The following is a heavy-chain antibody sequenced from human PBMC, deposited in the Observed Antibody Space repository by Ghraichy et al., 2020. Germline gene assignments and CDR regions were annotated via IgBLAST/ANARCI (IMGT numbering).Heavy chain of an antibody. Sequence: GGSLRLSCAASGFTFSSYAMSWVRQAPGKGLEWVSAISGSGGSTYYADSVKGRFTISRDNSKNTLYLQMNSLRAEDTAVYYCAKEPKYSSGWYGAFDIWGQGTMVTVSS. CDR2: ISGSGGST. CDR1: GFTFSSYA. J-gene: IGHJ3*02. CDR3: AKEPKYSSGWYGAFDI. V-gene: IGHV3-23*01. D-gene: IGHD6-19*01.